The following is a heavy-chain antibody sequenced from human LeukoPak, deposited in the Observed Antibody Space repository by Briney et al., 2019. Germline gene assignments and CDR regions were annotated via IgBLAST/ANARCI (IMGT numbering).Heavy chain of an antibody. V-gene: IGHV5-51*01. CDR1: GYRFSNYW. CDR3: AIPPGYCGNDCSFDH. J-gene: IGHJ4*02. CDR2: IYPGDYET. D-gene: IGHD2-21*02. Sequence: GESLKISCEGSGYRFSNYWIGWVRPMPGKGLGWMGIIYPGDYETRYSPSFQGLVTISVDKSISTAYLQWSSLKASDTAMYYCAIPPGYCGNDCSFDHWGQGTLVTVSS.